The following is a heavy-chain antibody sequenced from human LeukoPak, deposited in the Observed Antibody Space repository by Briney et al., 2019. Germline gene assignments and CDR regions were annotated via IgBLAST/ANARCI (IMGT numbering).Heavy chain of an antibody. CDR3: ARQGVIGYYYGMDV. CDR1: GGSFSGYY. D-gene: IGHD3-16*02. J-gene: IGHJ6*02. V-gene: IGHV4-34*01. Sequence: SETLSLTCAVYGGSFSGYYWSWIRQPPGKGLEWIGEINHSGSTNYNPPLKSRVTISVDTSKNQFSLKLSSVTAADTAVYYCARQGVIGYYYGMDVWGQGTTVTVSS. CDR2: INHSGST.